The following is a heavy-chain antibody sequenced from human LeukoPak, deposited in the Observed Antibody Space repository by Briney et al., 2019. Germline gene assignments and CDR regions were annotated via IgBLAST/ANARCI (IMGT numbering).Heavy chain of an antibody. CDR1: GGTFGSYA. Sequence: ASVKVSCKASGGTFGSYALSWVRQAPGQGLEWMGGIIPIFGTANYAQKFQGRVTITTDESTSTAYMELSSLRSEDTAVYYCARGEIPIAAAGITFDYWGQGTLVTVSS. J-gene: IGHJ4*02. D-gene: IGHD6-13*01. CDR2: IIPIFGTA. V-gene: IGHV1-69*05. CDR3: ARGEIPIAAAGITFDY.